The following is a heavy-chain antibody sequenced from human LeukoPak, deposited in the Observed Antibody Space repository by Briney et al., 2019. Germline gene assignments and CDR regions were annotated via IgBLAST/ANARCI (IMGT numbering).Heavy chain of an antibody. D-gene: IGHD4-23*01. Sequence: GGSLRLSCAASGFTFSCYWMTWVRRAPGKGLEWVANIKQDGSEKYYVDSVKGRFTISRDNAKNSLYLQMNSLRAEDTAVYYCAAHVGNAGDFGYWGQGTLVAVSS. CDR3: AAHVGNAGDFGY. CDR2: IKQDGSEK. CDR1: GFTFSCYW. J-gene: IGHJ4*02. V-gene: IGHV3-7*01.